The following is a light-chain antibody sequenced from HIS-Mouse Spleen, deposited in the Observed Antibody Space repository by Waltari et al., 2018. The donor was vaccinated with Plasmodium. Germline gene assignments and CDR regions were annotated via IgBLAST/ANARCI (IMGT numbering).Light chain of an antibody. J-gene: IGLJ3*02. CDR3: YSTDSSGNHRV. Sequence: SYELTQPPSVSVSPGQTARITCSGDALPKKYAYWYQQKSGQAPVLVIHEDSKRPSGIHERFAGSSSGTMATLTISGAQVEDEADYYCYSTDSSGNHRVFGGGTKLTVL. CDR2: EDS. V-gene: IGLV3-10*01. CDR1: ALPKKY.